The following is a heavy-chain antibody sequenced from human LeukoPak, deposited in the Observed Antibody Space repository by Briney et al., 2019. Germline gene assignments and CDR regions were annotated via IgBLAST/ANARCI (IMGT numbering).Heavy chain of an antibody. J-gene: IGHJ4*02. Sequence: SVKVSCKASGYTFTGYYMQWVRQAPGQGLEWMGWINHKSGGTNYAQKFQGRVTMTRDTSISTAYMAVSGLRSDDTAVYYCARDCSSTSCYSYWGQGTLVTVSS. CDR1: GYTFTGYY. CDR3: ARDCSSTSCYSY. V-gene: IGHV1-2*02. D-gene: IGHD2-2*02. CDR2: INHKSGGT.